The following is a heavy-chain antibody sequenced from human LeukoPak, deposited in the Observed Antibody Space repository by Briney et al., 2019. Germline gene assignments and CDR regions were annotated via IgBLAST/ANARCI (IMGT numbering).Heavy chain of an antibody. V-gene: IGHV4-34*01. D-gene: IGHD2-2*01. CDR2: INHSGST. Sequence: PSETLSLTCAVYGGSFSGYYWSWIRQPPGKGLEWIGEINHSGSTNYNPSLKSRVTISVDTSKNQFSLKLSSVTAADTAVYYCAGVVPAVSDWFDPWGQGTLVTVSS. CDR3: AGVVPAVSDWFDP. CDR1: GGSFSGYY. J-gene: IGHJ5*02.